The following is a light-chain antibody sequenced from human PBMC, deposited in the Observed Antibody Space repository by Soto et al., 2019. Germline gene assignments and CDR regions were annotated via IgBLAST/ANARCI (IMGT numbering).Light chain of an antibody. V-gene: IGLV2-14*01. CDR3: SSYTTSNTPLYV. J-gene: IGLJ1*01. CDR1: SSDTAGYNY. CDR2: EVS. Sequence: QSLLTHPASLSGSPGQSITISWAGTSSDTAGYNYVSWYQQHPGKAPKLMIYEVSNRPSGVSNRFSGSQSGNTASLTISGLQAEDEANYYCSSYTTSNTPLYVFGTGTKVTVL.